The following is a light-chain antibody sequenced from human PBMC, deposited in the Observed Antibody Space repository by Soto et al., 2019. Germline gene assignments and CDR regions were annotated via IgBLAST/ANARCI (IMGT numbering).Light chain of an antibody. CDR1: SSNIGAGYD. J-gene: IGLJ1*01. CDR3: QSYDSSLSDYNYV. CDR2: GNS. Sequence: QSVLTQPPSVSGAPGQRITISCTGSSSNIGAGYDVHWYQQLPGTAPKLLIYGNSNRPSGVPDRFSGSKSGTSASLAITGLQAEDEADYYCQSYDSSLSDYNYVFGTGTKVTVL. V-gene: IGLV1-40*01.